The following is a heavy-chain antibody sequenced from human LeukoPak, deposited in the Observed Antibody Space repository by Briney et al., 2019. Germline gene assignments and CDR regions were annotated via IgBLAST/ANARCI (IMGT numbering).Heavy chain of an antibody. CDR2: IYHSGST. D-gene: IGHD3-10*01. CDR3: ARRIRGRFGESGAFDI. V-gene: IGHV4-30-2*01. Sequence: SETLSLTCAVSGGSISSGGYSWSWIRQPPGKGLEWIGYIYHSGSTYYNPSLKSRVTISVDRSKNQFSLKLSSVTAADTAVYYCARRIRGRFGESGAFDIWGQGTMVTVSS. CDR1: GGSISSGGYS. J-gene: IGHJ3*02.